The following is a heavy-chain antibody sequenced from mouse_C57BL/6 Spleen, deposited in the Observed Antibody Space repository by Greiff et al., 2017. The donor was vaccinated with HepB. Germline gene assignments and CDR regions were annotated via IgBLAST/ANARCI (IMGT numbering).Heavy chain of an antibody. D-gene: IGHD1-1*01. CDR1: GFTFSDYY. CDR2: INYDGSST. V-gene: IGHV5-16*01. J-gene: IGHJ2*01. CDR3: ARDTVGFDY. Sequence: EVMLVESEGGLVQPGSSMKLSCTASGFTFSDYYVAWVRQVPEKGLEWVANINYDGSSTYYLDSLKSRFIISRDNAKNILYLQMSSLKSEDTATYYCARDTVGFDYWGQGTTLTVSS.